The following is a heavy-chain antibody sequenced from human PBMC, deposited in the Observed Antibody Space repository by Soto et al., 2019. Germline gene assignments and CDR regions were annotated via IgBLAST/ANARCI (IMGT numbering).Heavy chain of an antibody. CDR1: GYTFTSYA. V-gene: IGHV1-3*01. CDR3: TTLYCSGGSCYEIDY. J-gene: IGHJ4*02. CDR2: INAGNGNT. Sequence: GASVKVSCKASGYTFTSYAMHWVRQAPGQRLEWMGWINAGNGNTKYSQKFQGRVTITRDTSASTAYMELSSLRSDDTAVYYCTTLYCSGGSCYEIDYWGQGTLVTVSS. D-gene: IGHD2-15*01.